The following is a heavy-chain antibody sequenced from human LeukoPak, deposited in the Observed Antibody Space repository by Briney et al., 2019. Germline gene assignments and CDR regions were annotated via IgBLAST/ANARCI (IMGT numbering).Heavy chain of an antibody. CDR2: INPSGDSK. CDR1: GYTFTSYY. J-gene: IGHJ4*02. V-gene: IGHV1-46*01. Sequence: ASVKVSCKASGYTFTSYYMHWVRQAPGQGLEWMGIINPSGDSKSYTQKFQGRVTMTRDMSTSTVYMELSSLRSEDTAVYYCARTEYYYDSSGYYSYWGQGTLVTVSS. D-gene: IGHD3-22*01. CDR3: ARTEYYYDSSGYYSY.